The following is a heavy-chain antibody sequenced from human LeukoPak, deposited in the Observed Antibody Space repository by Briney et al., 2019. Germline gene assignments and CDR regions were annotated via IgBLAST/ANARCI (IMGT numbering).Heavy chain of an antibody. CDR3: ATEVWFGELLYFDY. Sequence: ASVKVSCKASGGSFSSYAISWVRQAPGKGLEWMGGFDPEDGETIYAQKFQGRVTMTEDTSTDTAYMELSSLRSEDTAVYYCATEVWFGELLYFDYWGQGTLVTVSS. CDR2: FDPEDGET. V-gene: IGHV1-24*01. D-gene: IGHD3-10*01. CDR1: GGSFSSYA. J-gene: IGHJ4*02.